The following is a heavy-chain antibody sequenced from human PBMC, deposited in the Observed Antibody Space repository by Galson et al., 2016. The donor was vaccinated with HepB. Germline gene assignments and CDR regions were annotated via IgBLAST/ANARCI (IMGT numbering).Heavy chain of an antibody. CDR2: ISSSSVYI. Sequence: SLRLSCAVSGFTLSNYRIDWVRQAPGKGLEWVSCISSSSVYIWYADSVRGRFTNSRDNAKNSLYLQMDRPTAEDTAVYYCARADGFNTPFFDSWGQGTLVTVSS. D-gene: IGHD5-24*01. V-gene: IGHV3-21*01. CDR3: ARADGFNTPFFDS. CDR1: GFTLSNYR. J-gene: IGHJ4*02.